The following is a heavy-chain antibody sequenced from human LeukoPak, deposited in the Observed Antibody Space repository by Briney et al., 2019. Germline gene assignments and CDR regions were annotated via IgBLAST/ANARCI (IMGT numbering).Heavy chain of an antibody. V-gene: IGHV1-24*01. Sequence: ASVKVSCKVSGYTLTELSMHWVRLAPGKGLEWMGGFDPEDGETIYAQKFQGRVTMTEDASTDTAYMELSSLRSEDTAVYYCATVGPLGSWGPYYYFDYWGQGTLVTVSS. CDR3: ATVGPLGSWGPYYYFDY. CDR2: FDPEDGET. CDR1: GYTLTELS. D-gene: IGHD6-13*01. J-gene: IGHJ4*02.